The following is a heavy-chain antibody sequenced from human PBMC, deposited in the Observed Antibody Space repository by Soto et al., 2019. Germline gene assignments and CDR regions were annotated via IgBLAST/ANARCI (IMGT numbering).Heavy chain of an antibody. J-gene: IGHJ1*01. CDR3: ARDSSSSGQFAY. CDR2: ISDSGTTK. D-gene: IGHD6-6*01. CDR1: GFTFSDYY. Sequence: QVPLVESGGGLVKPGGSLRLSCAASGFTFSDYYMSWIRQAPGKGLEWISHISDSGTTKHYADSVKGRFTISRDNAKNSLFLQMSSLRADDTAVYYCARDSSSSGQFAYWGQGTLITVSS. V-gene: IGHV3-11*01.